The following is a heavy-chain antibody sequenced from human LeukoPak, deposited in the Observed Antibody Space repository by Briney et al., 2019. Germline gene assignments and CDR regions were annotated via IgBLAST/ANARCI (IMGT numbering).Heavy chain of an antibody. D-gene: IGHD5-18*01. V-gene: IGHV3-20*04. CDR3: AKDSERDTTMVTDY. J-gene: IGHJ4*02. CDR1: GFTFDDYG. Sequence: PGGSLRLSCAASGFTFDDYGMSWVRQAPGKGLEWVSGINWNGGSTGYADSVKGRFTISRDNAKNSLYLQMNSLRAEDTALYYCAKDSERDTTMVTDYWGQGTLVTVSS. CDR2: INWNGGST.